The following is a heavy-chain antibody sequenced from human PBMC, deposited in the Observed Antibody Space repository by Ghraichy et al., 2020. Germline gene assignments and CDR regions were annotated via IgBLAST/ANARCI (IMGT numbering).Heavy chain of an antibody. V-gene: IGHV1-18*01. D-gene: IGHD6-19*01. CDR2: ISAYNGNT. CDR3: ASSSPEPWPFDY. Sequence: ASVKVSCKASGYTFTSYGISWVRQAPGQGLEWMGWISAYNGNTNYAQKLQGRVTMTTDTSTSTAYMELRSLRSDDTAVYYCASSSPEPWPFDYWGQGTLVTVSS. J-gene: IGHJ4*02. CDR1: GYTFTSYG.